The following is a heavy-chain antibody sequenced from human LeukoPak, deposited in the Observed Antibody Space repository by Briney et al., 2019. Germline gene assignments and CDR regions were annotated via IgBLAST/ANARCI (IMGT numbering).Heavy chain of an antibody. CDR1: GGSISSSNW. V-gene: IGHV4-4*02. Sequence: SGTLSLTCAVSGGSISSSNWWSWVRQPPGKGLEWIGEIYHSGSTNYNPSLKSRVTISVDKSKNQFSLKLRSVTAADTAVYYCARGGYCSSTSCYAGVDYWGQGTLVTVSS. CDR3: ARGGYCSSTSCYAGVDY. D-gene: IGHD2-2*01. J-gene: IGHJ4*02. CDR2: IYHSGST.